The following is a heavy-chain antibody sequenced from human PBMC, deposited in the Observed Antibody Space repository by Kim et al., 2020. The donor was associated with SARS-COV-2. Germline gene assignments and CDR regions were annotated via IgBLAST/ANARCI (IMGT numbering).Heavy chain of an antibody. CDR1: GYNFITYG. J-gene: IGHJ4*02. CDR3: ARDRKVDYYFDY. CDR2: ISVGNGNT. Sequence: ASVKVSCKASGYNFITYGIHWVRQAPGQRLEWMGWISVGNGNTKYSERFQGRVTITRDTSASMAYMDLSSLTSEDTAVYYCARDRKVDYYFDYWGRGTLVTVSS. V-gene: IGHV1-3*01.